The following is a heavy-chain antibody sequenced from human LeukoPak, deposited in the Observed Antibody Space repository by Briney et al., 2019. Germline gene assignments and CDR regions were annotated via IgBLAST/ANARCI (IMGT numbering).Heavy chain of an antibody. CDR2: ISSSGNNA. Sequence: GGSLRLSCAVSGFTFRGAAMTWVRQAPGKGLEWVSLISSSGNNAYYADSVKGRFTISRDNSKNTLSLQMNSLRVEDTAIYYCAKDIQLSTWGLGTRVTVSS. CDR3: AKDIQLST. CDR1: GFTFRGAA. V-gene: IGHV3-23*01. D-gene: IGHD5-24*01. J-gene: IGHJ3*01.